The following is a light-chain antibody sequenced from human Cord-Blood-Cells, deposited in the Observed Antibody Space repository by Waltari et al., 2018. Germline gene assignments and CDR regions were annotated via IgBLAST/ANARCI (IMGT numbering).Light chain of an antibody. CDR2: DGS. V-gene: IGLV2-14*01. CDR3: SSYTSSSTLVV. Sequence: HSALTQPASVSGSPGQSITISCTGTSSDVGGYNYVSWYQQHPGKAPKLMIYDGSNRPSGLSNRFSGSKSCNTASLTISGLQAEDEADYYCSSYTSSSTLVVFVGGTKLTVL. J-gene: IGLJ2*01. CDR1: SSDVGGYNY.